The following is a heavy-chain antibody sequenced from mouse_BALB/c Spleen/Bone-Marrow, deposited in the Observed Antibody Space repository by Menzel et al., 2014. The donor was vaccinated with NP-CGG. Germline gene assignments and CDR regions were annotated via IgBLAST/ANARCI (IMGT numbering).Heavy chain of an antibody. Sequence: EVQLVESGGGLVQPGGSRKLSCAASGFTFSSFGMHWVRQAPEKGLEWVAYISSGGSTICYADTLKGRFTISRDNPKNTLFLQMTSLRSEDTAMYYCARSRLRGYYFDYWGQGTTLTGSS. D-gene: IGHD3-2*02. CDR1: GFTFSSFG. CDR3: ARSRLRGYYFDY. V-gene: IGHV5-17*02. J-gene: IGHJ2*01. CDR2: ISSGGSTI.